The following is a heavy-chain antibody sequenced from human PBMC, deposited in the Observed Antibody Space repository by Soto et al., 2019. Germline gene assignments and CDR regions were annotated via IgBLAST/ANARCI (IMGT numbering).Heavy chain of an antibody. V-gene: IGHV3-74*01. CDR1: GFTFSYYW. J-gene: IGHJ5*02. CDR2: IYSDGSTI. Sequence: PGGSLRLSCAASGFTFSYYWMHWVRQTPEKGLVWVARIYSDGSTIYYADSVKGRFTISRDNAKNSLYLQMNSLRAEDTAVYYCARHPERIAQIGWFDPWGQGTLVTVSS. CDR3: ARHPERIAQIGWFDP. D-gene: IGHD6-13*01.